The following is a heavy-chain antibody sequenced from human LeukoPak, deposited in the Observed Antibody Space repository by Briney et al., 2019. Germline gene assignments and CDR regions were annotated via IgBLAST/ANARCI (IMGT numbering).Heavy chain of an antibody. J-gene: IGHJ5*02. V-gene: IGHV4-38-2*01. CDR3: ARSDITMVRGVIIVWFDP. CDR1: GGSFSGYY. D-gene: IGHD3-10*01. Sequence: SETLSLTCAVYGGSFSGYYWGWIRQPPGKGLEWIGSIYHSGSTYYNPSLKSRVTISVDTSKNQFSLKLSSVTAADTAVYYCARSDITMVRGVIIVWFDPWGQGTLVTVSS. CDR2: IYHSGST.